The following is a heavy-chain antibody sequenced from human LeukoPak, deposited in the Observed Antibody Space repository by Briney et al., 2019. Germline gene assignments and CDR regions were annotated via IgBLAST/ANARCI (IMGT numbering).Heavy chain of an antibody. CDR2: IFYSGST. V-gene: IGHV4-39*07. D-gene: IGHD5-24*01. Sequence: SETLSLTCTVSGGSISTSSYYWGWVRQPPGKGLEWIGNIFYSGSTYYSPSLKSRVTISLDTSRNQFSLKLNSVTAADTAVYYCAREMATGPFDYWGQGTLVTVSS. CDR3: AREMATGPFDY. J-gene: IGHJ4*02. CDR1: GGSISTSSYY.